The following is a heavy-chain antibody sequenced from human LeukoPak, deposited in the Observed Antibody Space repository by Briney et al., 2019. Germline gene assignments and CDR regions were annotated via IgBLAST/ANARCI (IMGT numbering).Heavy chain of an antibody. CDR1: GFTFSSYW. V-gene: IGHV3-74*01. D-gene: IGHD3-22*01. Sequence: PGGSLRLSCAASGFTFSSYWMHWVRQAPGKGLVWVSRINSDGSSTSYADSVKGRFSISRDDPKNTLYLQMENLRAEDTAVYYCAKDGAWLRFDDWGQGILVTVSS. CDR3: AKDGAWLRFDD. CDR2: INSDGSST. J-gene: IGHJ4*02.